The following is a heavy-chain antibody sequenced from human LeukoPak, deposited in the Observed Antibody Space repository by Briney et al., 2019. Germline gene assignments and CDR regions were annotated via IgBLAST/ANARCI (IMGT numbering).Heavy chain of an antibody. CDR1: GYTSTSYD. D-gene: IGHD6-6*01. Sequence: GASVKVSCKASGYTSTSYDINWVRQATGQGLEWMGWMNPNSGNTGYAQKFQGRVTMTRNTSISTAYMELSSLRSEDTAVYYCARAARRRANWFDPWGQGTLVTVSS. CDR3: ARAARRRANWFDP. J-gene: IGHJ5*02. CDR2: MNPNSGNT. V-gene: IGHV1-8*01.